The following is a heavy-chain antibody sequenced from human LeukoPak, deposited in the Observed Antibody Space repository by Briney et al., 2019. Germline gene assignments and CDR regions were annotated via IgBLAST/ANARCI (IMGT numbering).Heavy chain of an antibody. CDR1: GFTLSSYV. V-gene: IGHV3-23*01. CDR3: AKQSAGSAAWYSLHYDF. Sequence: GGSLRLSCAASGFTLSSYVMTWVRQAPGRGLEWVSSVDGGGGGTYYADSVKGRFTISRDNSKDTLYLQMNGLRAEDTAVYFCAKQSAGSAAWYSLHYDFWGQGTLVTVSS. D-gene: IGHD6-13*01. CDR2: VDGGGGGT. J-gene: IGHJ4*02.